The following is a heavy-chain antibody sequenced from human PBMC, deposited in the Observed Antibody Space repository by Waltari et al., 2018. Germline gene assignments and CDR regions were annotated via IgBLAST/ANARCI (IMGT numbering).Heavy chain of an antibody. D-gene: IGHD2-2*01. CDR2: IIPTLDIT. Sequence: QVQLVQSGAEVKKPASSVKVSCKASGGTFSNYAINWVRQAPGQGLEWMGGIIPTLDITNNAQKFQGRVPITADKSTSTAYMGLGSLRSEDTAVYYCARVPQYCSSTSCYEGDYYFYGMDVWGQGTTVTVSS. CDR3: ARVPQYCSSTSCYEGDYYFYGMDV. J-gene: IGHJ6*02. CDR1: GGTFSNYA. V-gene: IGHV1-69*10.